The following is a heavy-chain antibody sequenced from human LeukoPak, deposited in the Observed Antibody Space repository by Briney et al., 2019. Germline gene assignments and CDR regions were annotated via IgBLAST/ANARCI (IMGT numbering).Heavy chain of an antibody. CDR1: GDSISIYY. Sequence: SETLSLTCTVSGDSISIYYWSWIRQPPGKGLEWIGYIFNSGSTNYNPSLKSRVTISVDTSKNQFSLKLTSVTAADTAVYYCARGGVKQQIPFWGQGTLVTGSS. CDR3: ARGGVKQQIPF. D-gene: IGHD6-13*01. CDR2: IFNSGST. J-gene: IGHJ4*02. V-gene: IGHV4-59*01.